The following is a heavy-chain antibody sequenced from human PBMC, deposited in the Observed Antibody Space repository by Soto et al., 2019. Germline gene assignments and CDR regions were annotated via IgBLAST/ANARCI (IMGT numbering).Heavy chain of an antibody. V-gene: IGHV4-61*01. CDR1: GGSVSSGSYY. CDR2: IYYSGST. D-gene: IGHD4-4*01. Sequence: PSETLSLTCTVSGGSVSSGSYYWSWIRQPPGKGLEWIGYIYYSGSTNYNPSLKSRVTISVDTSKNQFSLKLSSVTAADTAVYYCARREGLDYSFVLDPWGQGTLVTVSS. J-gene: IGHJ5*02. CDR3: ARREGLDYSFVLDP.